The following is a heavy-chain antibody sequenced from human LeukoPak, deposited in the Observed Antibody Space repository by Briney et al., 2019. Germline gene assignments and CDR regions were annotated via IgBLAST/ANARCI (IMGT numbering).Heavy chain of an antibody. CDR1: GGSFSGYY. D-gene: IGHD6-6*01. J-gene: IGHJ4*02. CDR2: INHSGST. V-gene: IGHV4-34*01. Sequence: SETLSLTCAVYGGSFSGYYWSWIRQPPGKGLEWIGEINHSGSTNYNPSLKGRVTISVDTSKNQFSLKLSSVTAADTAVYYCARMGIAARGFDYWGQGTLVTVSS. CDR3: ARMGIAARGFDY.